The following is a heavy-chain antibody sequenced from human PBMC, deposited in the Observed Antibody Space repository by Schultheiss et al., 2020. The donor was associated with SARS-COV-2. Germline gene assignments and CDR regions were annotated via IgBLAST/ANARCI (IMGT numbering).Heavy chain of an antibody. CDR3: ARMTTVTTSGYYYYGMDV. CDR1: GFSLSTSGVG. D-gene: IGHD4-17*01. J-gene: IGHJ6*02. V-gene: IGHV2-5*02. CDR2: IYWDDDK. Sequence: SGPTLVKPTETLTLTCTVSGFSLSTSGVGVGWIRQPPGKALEWLALIYWDDDKRYSPSLKSRLTISKDTSKNQVVLTMTNMDPVDTATYYCARMTTVTTSGYYYYGMDVWGQGTTVTVSS.